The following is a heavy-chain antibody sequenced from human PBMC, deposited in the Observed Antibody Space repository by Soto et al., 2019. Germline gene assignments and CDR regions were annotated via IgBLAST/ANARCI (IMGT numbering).Heavy chain of an antibody. CDR3: AKHKGSSSSCFDY. CDR1: RFTFSSYA. V-gene: IGHV3-23*01. J-gene: IGHJ4*02. CDR2: ISGSGGST. D-gene: IGHD6-13*01. Sequence: GSLRLSCAASRFTFSSYAMSWVRQAPGKGLEWVSAISGSGGSTYYADSVKGRFTISRDNSKNTLFLQMNSLSAEDTAVYYCAKHKGSSSSCFDYWGQGTLVTVS.